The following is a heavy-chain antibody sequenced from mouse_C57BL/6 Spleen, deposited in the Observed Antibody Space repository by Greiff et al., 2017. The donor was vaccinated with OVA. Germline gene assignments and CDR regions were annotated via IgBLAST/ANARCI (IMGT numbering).Heavy chain of an antibody. V-gene: IGHV5-9*01. D-gene: IGHD4-1*01. Sequence: EVKLVESGGGLVKPGGSLKLSCAASGFTFSSYTMSWVRQTPEKRLEWVATISGGGGNTYYPDSVKGRFTISRDNAKNTLYLQMSSLRSEDTALYYCARHLTGPAWFAYWGQGTLVTVSA. J-gene: IGHJ3*01. CDR3: ARHLTGPAWFAY. CDR2: ISGGGGNT. CDR1: GFTFSSYT.